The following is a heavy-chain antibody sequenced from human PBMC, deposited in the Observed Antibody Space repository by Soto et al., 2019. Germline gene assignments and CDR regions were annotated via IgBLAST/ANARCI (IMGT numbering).Heavy chain of an antibody. CDR3: ARACIAAAGDHGLKYYYGMDV. CDR2: IYYSGST. J-gene: IGHJ6*02. CDR1: GGSISSGDYY. D-gene: IGHD6-13*01. V-gene: IGHV4-30-4*01. Sequence: QVQLQESGPGLVKPSQTLSLTCTVSGGSISSGDYYWSWIRQPPGKGLEWIGYIYYSGSTYYNPSLKSRVTISVDTSKNQFSLKLSSVTAADTAVYYCARACIAAAGDHGLKYYYGMDVWGQGTTVTVSS.